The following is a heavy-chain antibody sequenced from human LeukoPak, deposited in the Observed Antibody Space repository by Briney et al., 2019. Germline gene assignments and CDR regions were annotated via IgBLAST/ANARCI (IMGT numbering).Heavy chain of an antibody. J-gene: IGHJ6*03. Sequence: SETLSLTCTVSGYSFTRGYYWGWIRPPPGKGLEWIGNIYHSGSTYYNPSLKSRVAISVDTSKNQFSLKLSSVTAADTAVYYCARVGYSSSWYGVSGYSYYYYMDVWGKGTTVTISS. CDR3: ARVGYSSSWYGVSGYSYYYYMDV. CDR1: GYSFTRGYY. CDR2: IYHSGST. V-gene: IGHV4-38-2*02. D-gene: IGHD6-13*01.